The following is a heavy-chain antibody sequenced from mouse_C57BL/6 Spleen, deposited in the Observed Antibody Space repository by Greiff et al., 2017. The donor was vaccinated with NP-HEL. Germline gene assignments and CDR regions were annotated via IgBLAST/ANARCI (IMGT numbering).Heavy chain of an antibody. V-gene: IGHV3-6*01. CDR3: ARWTYYSNYDYAMDY. CDR2: ISYDGSN. J-gene: IGHJ4*01. CDR1: GYSITSGYY. D-gene: IGHD2-5*01. Sequence: EVQLQESGPGLVKPSQSLSLTCSVTGYSITSGYYWNWIRQFPGNKLEWMGYISYDGSNNYNPSLKNRISITRDTSKNQFFLKLNSVTTEDTATYYCARWTYYSNYDYAMDYWGQGTSVTVSS.